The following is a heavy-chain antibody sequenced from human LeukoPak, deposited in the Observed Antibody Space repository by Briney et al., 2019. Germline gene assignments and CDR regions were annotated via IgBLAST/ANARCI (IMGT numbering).Heavy chain of an antibody. Sequence: SVKVSCKASGGTFSSYAISWVRQAPGQGLEWMGRIIPIFGTANYAQKFQGRVTITTDESTSTADMELSSLRSEDTAVYYCAGGGGRLLYFDRFHGEGSYYYYYMDVWGKGTTVTVSS. V-gene: IGHV1-69*05. D-gene: IGHD3-9*01. CDR3: AGGGGRLLYFDRFHGEGSYYYYYMDV. CDR2: IIPIFGTA. J-gene: IGHJ6*03. CDR1: GGTFSSYA.